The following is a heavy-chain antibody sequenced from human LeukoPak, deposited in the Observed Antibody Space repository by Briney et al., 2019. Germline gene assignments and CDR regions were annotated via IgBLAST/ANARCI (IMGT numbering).Heavy chain of an antibody. Sequence: ASVKVSCKASGYTFSGYYMHWVRQAPGQGFEWMGWINPNSGGTNYAQKFQGRVTMTRDTSISTAYMEMRRLRSDDTAVYYCARLGYSSGSDYWGQGTLVTVSS. D-gene: IGHD6-19*01. CDR2: INPNSGGT. CDR3: ARLGYSSGSDY. J-gene: IGHJ4*02. CDR1: GYTFSGYY. V-gene: IGHV1-2*02.